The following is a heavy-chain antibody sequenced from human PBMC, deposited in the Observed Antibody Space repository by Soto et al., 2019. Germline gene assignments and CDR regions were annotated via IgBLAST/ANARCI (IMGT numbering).Heavy chain of an antibody. V-gene: IGHV1-18*01. CDR2: ISAYNGNT. J-gene: IGHJ3*02. CDR1: GYTFTSYG. D-gene: IGHD5-18*01. CDR3: ARDRVDTAMVRDAFDI. Sequence: ASVKVSCKASGYTFTSYGISWVRQAPGQGLEWMGWISAYNGNTNYAQKLQGRVTMTTDTSTSTAYMELRSLRSDDTAVYYCARDRVDTAMVRDAFDIWGQGTMVTVSS.